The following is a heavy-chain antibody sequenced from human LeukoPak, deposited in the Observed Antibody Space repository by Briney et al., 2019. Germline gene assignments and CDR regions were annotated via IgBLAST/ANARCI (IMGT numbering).Heavy chain of an antibody. D-gene: IGHD6-13*01. J-gene: IGHJ3*02. CDR3: AGVRSRGDAFDI. V-gene: IGHV1-69*04. CDR1: GGTFSSYA. Sequence: SVKVSCKASGGTFSSYAISWVRQAPGQGLEWMGRIIPILGIANYAQKFQGRVTITADKSTSTAYMELSGLRSEDTAVYYCAGVRSRGDAFDIWGQGTMVTVSS. CDR2: IIPILGIA.